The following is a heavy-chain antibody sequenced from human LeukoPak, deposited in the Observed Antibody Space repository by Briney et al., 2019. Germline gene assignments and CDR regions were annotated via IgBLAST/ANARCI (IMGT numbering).Heavy chain of an antibody. V-gene: IGHV3-11*01. Sequence: GGSLRLSCAASGFTFSDYYMSWTRQAPGKGLKWVSYISSTYSVYYADSVKGRFTISRDNAKNSLYLQMNSLRAEDTAVYYCARGIRGSHEDYWGQGTLVTVSS. CDR3: ARGIRGSHEDY. J-gene: IGHJ4*02. CDR1: GFTFSDYY. D-gene: IGHD2-15*01. CDR2: ISSTYSV.